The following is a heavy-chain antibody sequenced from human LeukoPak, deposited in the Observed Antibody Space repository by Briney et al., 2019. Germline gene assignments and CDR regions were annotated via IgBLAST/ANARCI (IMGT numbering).Heavy chain of an antibody. V-gene: IGHV4-39*01. D-gene: IGHD6-19*01. CDR1: GGSISSSSYY. J-gene: IGHJ4*02. CDR2: IYYSGST. CDR3: ARLKRDSSGWQEYYFDY. Sequence: SETLSLTCTVSGGSISSSSYYWGWIRQPPGKGLEWIGSIYYSGSTYYNPSLKSRVTISVDTSKNQFSLKLSSVTAADTAVYYCARLKRDSSGWQEYYFDYWGQGTLVTVSS.